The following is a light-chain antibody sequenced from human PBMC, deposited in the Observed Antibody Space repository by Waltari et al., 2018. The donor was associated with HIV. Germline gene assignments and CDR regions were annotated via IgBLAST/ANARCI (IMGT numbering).Light chain of an antibody. Sequence: QSALSQPPSASGSPGQSVTIPCTRTTSAVGGSKYVPWYQQHPGKAPKLMIYDVSKRPSGVPDRFSGSKSGNTASLTVSGLQAEDEADYYCSSYAGSNNWVVFGGGTKLTVL. V-gene: IGLV2-8*01. J-gene: IGLJ2*01. CDR3: SSYAGSNNWVV. CDR1: TSAVGGSKY. CDR2: DVS.